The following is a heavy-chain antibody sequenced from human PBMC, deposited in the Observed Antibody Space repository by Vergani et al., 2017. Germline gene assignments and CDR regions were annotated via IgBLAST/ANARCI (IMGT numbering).Heavy chain of an antibody. V-gene: IGHV3-21*01. CDR2: ISSSSSYI. D-gene: IGHD5-18*01. Sequence: EVQMVESGGGLVKPGGSLRLSCVASGFTFSHYSMNWVRQAPGKGLEWVSSISSSSSYIYYADSVKGRFTISRDNAKNSLYLQMNSLRAEDTAVYYCARDSPGYSQYYYYYMDVWGKGTTVTVSS. CDR3: ARDSPGYSQYYYYYMDV. CDR1: GFTFSHYS. J-gene: IGHJ6*03.